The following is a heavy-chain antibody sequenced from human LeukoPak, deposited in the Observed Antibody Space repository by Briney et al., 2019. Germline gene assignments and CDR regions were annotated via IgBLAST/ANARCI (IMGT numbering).Heavy chain of an antibody. V-gene: IGHV4-38-2*01. CDR1: GYSISSGYY. Sequence: PSETLSLTCAVSGYSISSGYYWGWIRQPPGKGLEWIGSIYHSGSTYYNPSLKSRVTISVDTSKNQFSLKLTSVTAADTAVYYCARHSSSGSSLSPVYFQHWSQGTLVTVSS. CDR3: ARHSSSGSSLSPVYFQH. J-gene: IGHJ1*01. D-gene: IGHD1-26*01. CDR2: IYHSGST.